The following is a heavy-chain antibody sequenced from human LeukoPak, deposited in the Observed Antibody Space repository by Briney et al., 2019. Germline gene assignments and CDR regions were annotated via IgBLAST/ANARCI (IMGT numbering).Heavy chain of an antibody. J-gene: IGHJ4*02. Sequence: GGSLRLSCAASGFTFDDYTMHWVRQAPGKGLEWVSLISWDGGSTYYADSVKGRFTISRDNSKNSLYLQMNSLRDEDTAVYYCARDNDWAFHYWGQGTLVTVSS. CDR1: GFTFDDYT. V-gene: IGHV3-43*01. CDR2: ISWDGGST. D-gene: IGHD3-9*01. CDR3: ARDNDWAFHY.